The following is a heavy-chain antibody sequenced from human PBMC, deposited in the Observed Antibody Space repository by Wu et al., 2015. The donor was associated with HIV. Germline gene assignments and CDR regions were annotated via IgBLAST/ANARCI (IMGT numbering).Heavy chain of an antibody. CDR3: ARDLSIAVSDTSYYYGMDV. Sequence: QVQLVQSGPEVKKPGASVKVSCEASGYIFTAYYIHWVRQAPGQGLEWLGWINTNSGVTKYAQNFQGRVTMTRDTSISTAYMDLSRLRFDDTAVYYCARDLSIAVSDTSYYYGMDVWGQGTTVTVSS. CDR1: GYIFTAYY. V-gene: IGHV1-2*02. CDR2: INTNSGVT. D-gene: IGHD6-19*01. J-gene: IGHJ6*02.